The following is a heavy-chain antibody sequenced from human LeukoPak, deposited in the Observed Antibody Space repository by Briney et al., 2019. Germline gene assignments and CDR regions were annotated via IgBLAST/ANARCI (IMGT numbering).Heavy chain of an antibody. CDR3: ASAPEVTAATSWFDP. D-gene: IGHD2-21*02. Sequence: SETLSLTCTVSGGSISSYYWSWIRQPPGKGLEWIGYIYYSGSTNYNPSLKSRVTISVDTSKNQFSLKLSSVTAADTAVYYCASAPEVTAATSWFDPWGQGTLVTVSS. CDR2: IYYSGST. CDR1: GGSISSYY. J-gene: IGHJ5*02. V-gene: IGHV4-59*08.